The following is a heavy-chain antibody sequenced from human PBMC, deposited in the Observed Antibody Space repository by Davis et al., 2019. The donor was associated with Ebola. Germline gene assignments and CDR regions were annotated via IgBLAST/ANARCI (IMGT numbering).Heavy chain of an antibody. D-gene: IGHD2-21*02. CDR3: AREGHTSGHCGCFDE. V-gene: IGHV3-30*03. Sequence: GESLKISCAASGFTFSSFVMHWVRQAPGKGLEWVAVMAIDGSDVKQYADSAKGRFTISRDNYANTVDLHMDSPRVEDTAVYYCAREGHTSGHCGCFDEWGQGTLVTVSS. J-gene: IGHJ4*02. CDR1: GFTFSSFV. CDR2: MAIDGSDVK.